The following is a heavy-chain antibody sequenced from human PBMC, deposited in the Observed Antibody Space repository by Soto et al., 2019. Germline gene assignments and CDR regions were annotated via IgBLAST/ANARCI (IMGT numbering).Heavy chain of an antibody. CDR2: MNPNSGNT. D-gene: IGHD3-22*01. V-gene: IGHV1-8*01. CDR1: GYTFTSYD. Sequence: ASVKVSCKASGYTFTSYDINWVRQATGQGLEWMGWMNPNSGNTGYAQKLQGRVTMTTDTSTSTAYMELRSLRSDDTAVYYCARDSSGYYEDAFDIWGQGTMVTVSS. J-gene: IGHJ3*02. CDR3: ARDSSGYYEDAFDI.